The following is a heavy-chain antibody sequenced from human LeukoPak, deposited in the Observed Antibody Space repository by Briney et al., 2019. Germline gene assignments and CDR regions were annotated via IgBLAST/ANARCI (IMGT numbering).Heavy chain of an antibody. CDR1: GYIFDIYA. Sequence: ASVKVSCKASGYIFDIYAMIWVRQAPGQGLELMGWINTNTGNPTCAQGFTGRFVFSLDTSVSTAYLQISSLKAEDTAMYYCARDYSLTLGTTTYFQHWGQGTLVTVSS. CDR3: ARDYSLTLGTTTYFQH. CDR2: INTNTGNP. V-gene: IGHV7-4-1*02. J-gene: IGHJ1*01. D-gene: IGHD1-7*01.